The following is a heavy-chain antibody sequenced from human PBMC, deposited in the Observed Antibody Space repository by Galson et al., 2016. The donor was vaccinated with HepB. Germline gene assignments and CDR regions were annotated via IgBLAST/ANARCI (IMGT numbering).Heavy chain of an antibody. CDR1: GFTFSDYY. J-gene: IGHJ6*02. CDR3: ARDRIPDRYYGLSV. CDR2: ISGSGTSI. Sequence: SLRLSCAASGFTFSDYYMSWVRQAPGKGLEWLSIISGSGTSIYYADSVKGRFTVSRDNTKNLVYLQTNSLRAEDTAVYYCARDRIPDRYYGLSVWGHGTTVAVSS. D-gene: IGHD1-14*01. V-gene: IGHV3-11*01.